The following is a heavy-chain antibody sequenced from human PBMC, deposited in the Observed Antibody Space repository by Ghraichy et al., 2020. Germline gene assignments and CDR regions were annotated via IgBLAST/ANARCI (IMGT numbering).Heavy chain of an antibody. V-gene: IGHV4-38-2*02. Sequence: SETLSLTCTVSGYSISNSYYWGWIRQFPGRGLEWIGSIYHRGDTSYNPSLKSRVIMSMDTSKNQFSLNLRSVTAADTAVYYCARALSGIQNFDYWGQGTLVSVSS. D-gene: IGHD3-10*01. CDR3: ARALSGIQNFDY. J-gene: IGHJ4*02. CDR1: GYSISNSYY. CDR2: IYHRGDT.